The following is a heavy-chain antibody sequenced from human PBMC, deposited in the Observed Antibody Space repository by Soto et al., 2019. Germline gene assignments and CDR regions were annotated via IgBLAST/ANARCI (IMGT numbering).Heavy chain of an antibody. V-gene: IGHV3-23*01. J-gene: IGHJ4*02. Sequence: EVQLLESGGGLVQPGGSLRLSCGVSGSTFNSDDMSWVRQAPGRGLEWVSGISDSDSNTYYADSVKGRFTIFRDNSKNTLYLQMNSLRVEDTALYYCAKDGGWSLAVAGLFDSWGQGTLVTVSS. CDR2: ISDSDSNT. D-gene: IGHD6-19*01. CDR3: AKDGGWSLAVAGLFDS. CDR1: GSTFNSDD.